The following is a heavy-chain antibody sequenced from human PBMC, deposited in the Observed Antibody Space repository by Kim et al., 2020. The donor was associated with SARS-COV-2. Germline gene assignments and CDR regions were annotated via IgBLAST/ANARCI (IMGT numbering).Heavy chain of an antibody. D-gene: IGHD3-3*01. CDR3: ARVNYYDFWSGYYHQKRLIYGMDV. CDR2: INHSGST. CDR1: GGSFSGYY. V-gene: IGHV4-34*01. J-gene: IGHJ6*02. Sequence: SETLSLTCAVYGGSFSGYYWSWIRQPPGKGLEWIGEINHSGSTNYNPSLKSRVTISVDTSKNQFSLKLSSVTAADTAVYYCARVNYYDFWSGYYHQKRLIYGMDVWGQGTTVTVSS.